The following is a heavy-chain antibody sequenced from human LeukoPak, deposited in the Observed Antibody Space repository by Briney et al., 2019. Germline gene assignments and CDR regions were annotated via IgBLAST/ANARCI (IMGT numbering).Heavy chain of an antibody. V-gene: IGHV3-7*01. Sequence: QPGGSLRLSCAASGFTFSSYWMSWVRQAPGKGLEWVANIKQDGSEKYYVDSVKGRFTISRDNAKNSLYLQMNSLRAEDTAVYYCARGKGHNWNDRGYHAFDIWGQGTMVTVSS. J-gene: IGHJ3*02. CDR2: IKQDGSEK. CDR3: ARGKGHNWNDRGYHAFDI. D-gene: IGHD1-1*01. CDR1: GFTFSSYW.